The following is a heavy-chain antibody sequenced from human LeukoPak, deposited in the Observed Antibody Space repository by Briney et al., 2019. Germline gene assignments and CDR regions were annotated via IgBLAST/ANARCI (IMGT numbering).Heavy chain of an antibody. CDR2: IYYSGST. CDR1: GGSISSSSYY. V-gene: IGHV4-39*07. J-gene: IGHJ2*01. Sequence: SETLSLTCTVSGGSISSSSYYWGWIRQPPGKGLEWIGSIYYSGSTYYNPSLKSRVTISVDTSKNQFSLKLSSVTAADTAVYYCAREDYDSSGYLYWYFDLWGRGTLVTVSS. D-gene: IGHD3-22*01. CDR3: AREDYDSSGYLYWYFDL.